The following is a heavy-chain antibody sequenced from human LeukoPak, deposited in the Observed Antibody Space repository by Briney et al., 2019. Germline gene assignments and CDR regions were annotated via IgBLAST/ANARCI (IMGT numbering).Heavy chain of an antibody. Sequence: PGGSLRLSCAASGFTFSNYGMHWVRQAPGKGLEWVSFITYDGGNQYYTESVKGRFTTSRDNSENTLYLQMNSLRTEDTAIYYCAKELGQWMALDYWGQGTLVTVSS. CDR1: GFTFSNYG. D-gene: IGHD6-19*01. CDR3: AKELGQWMALDY. J-gene: IGHJ4*02. V-gene: IGHV3-30*02. CDR2: ITYDGGNQ.